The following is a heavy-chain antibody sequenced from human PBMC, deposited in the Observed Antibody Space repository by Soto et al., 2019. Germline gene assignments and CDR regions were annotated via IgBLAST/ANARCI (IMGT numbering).Heavy chain of an antibody. J-gene: IGHJ4*02. CDR1: GGSFSGYY. Sequence: QVQLQQWGAGLLKPSETLSLTCAVYGGSFSGYYWSWIRQPPGKGLEWIGEINDSGRTNYNPSLTSRCTRSVATSKNQFSLTLRSVTAADPAVYYCAGVVRYLWGQGPLVTVSS. CDR2: INDSGRT. CDR3: AGVVRYL. D-gene: IGHD4-17*01. V-gene: IGHV4-34*01.